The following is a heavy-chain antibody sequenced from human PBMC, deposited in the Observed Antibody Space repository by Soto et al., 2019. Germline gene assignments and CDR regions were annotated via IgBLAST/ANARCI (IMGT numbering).Heavy chain of an antibody. D-gene: IGHD2-15*01. CDR2: IWYDGSNK. Sequence: QVQLVESGGGVVQPGRALRLSCVASGFTFSTYGMHWVRQAPGKGLEWVAVIWYDGSNKYYADSVKGRFTISRDNSKNTLYLQMSTLRAEATAVYYCAREGYCSGGRCYGDYWGQGTLVTVSS. J-gene: IGHJ4*02. CDR1: GFTFSTYG. V-gene: IGHV3-33*01. CDR3: AREGYCSGGRCYGDY.